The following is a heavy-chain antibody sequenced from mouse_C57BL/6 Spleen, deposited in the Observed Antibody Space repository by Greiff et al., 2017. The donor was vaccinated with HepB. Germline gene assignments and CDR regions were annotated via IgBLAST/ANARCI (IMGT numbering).Heavy chain of an antibody. CDR1: GYTFTSYW. Sequence: QVQLKQPGAELVKPGASVKLSCKASGYTFTSYWMHWVKQRPGQGLEWIGKIHPNSGSTNYNEKFKSKATLTVDKTSSTAYMQLSSLTSEDSAVYYCERGYYGSSYSWYFDVWGTGTTVTVSS. D-gene: IGHD1-1*01. CDR3: ERGYYGSSYSWYFDV. CDR2: IHPNSGST. V-gene: IGHV1-64*01. J-gene: IGHJ1*03.